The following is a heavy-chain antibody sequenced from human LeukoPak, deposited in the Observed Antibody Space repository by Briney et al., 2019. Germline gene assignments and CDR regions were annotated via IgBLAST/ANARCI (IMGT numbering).Heavy chain of an antibody. CDR1: GGSISSYY. D-gene: IGHD2-2*01. V-gene: IGHV4-4*08. CDR2: IYTSGST. CDR3: ARAGFGCSSTSCYHYYYGMDV. J-gene: IGHJ6*02. Sequence: SETLSLTCTVSGGSISSYYWSWIRQPPGKGLEWIGRIYTSGSTNYNPSLKSRVTISVDTSKNQFSLKLSSVTAADTAVYYCARAGFGCSSTSCYHYYYGMDVWGQGTTVTVSS.